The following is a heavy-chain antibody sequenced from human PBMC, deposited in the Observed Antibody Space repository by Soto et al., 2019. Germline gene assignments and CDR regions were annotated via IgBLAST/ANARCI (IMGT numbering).Heavy chain of an antibody. CDR1: GFTFSNYG. CDR3: AGRAETNGWNGFGADKYYFDF. J-gene: IGHJ4*02. V-gene: IGHV3-30*03. D-gene: IGHD1-1*01. CDR2: MSFEGSNE. Sequence: HPGGSLRLSCVASGFTFSNYGMHWVRQAPGKGLEWVAVMSFEGSNEYYADSVKGRFTVSRDNSKNTLYLQMNSLRAEDTAVYYCAGRAETNGWNGFGADKYYFDFWGQGTLVTVSS.